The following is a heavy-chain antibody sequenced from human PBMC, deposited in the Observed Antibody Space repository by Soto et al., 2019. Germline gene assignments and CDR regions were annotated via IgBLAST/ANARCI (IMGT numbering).Heavy chain of an antibody. J-gene: IGHJ4*02. D-gene: IGHD2-15*01. CDR2: IYWDDDK. CDR1: GFSLSTSGVG. Sequence: SGPTLVNPTQTLTLTCTFSGFSLSTSGVGVGWIRQPPGKALEWLALIYWDDDKRYSPSLKSRLTITKDTSKNQVLLTMTNMDPVDTATYYCAHRPSYCSGGSCYSGFDYWGQGTLVTVSS. V-gene: IGHV2-5*02. CDR3: AHRPSYCSGGSCYSGFDY.